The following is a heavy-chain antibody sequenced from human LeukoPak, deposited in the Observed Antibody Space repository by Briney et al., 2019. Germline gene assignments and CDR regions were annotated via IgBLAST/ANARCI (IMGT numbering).Heavy chain of an antibody. V-gene: IGHV4-38-2*02. CDR3: GIDDSMAIDY. Sequence: PGTLCLTCAVSGYSISSGYKWVWVRQLPGRRLEWFRSIYHSGSTYSNPSLKSRVTISVDTSKNQFSLKLISVTAADTAVYDGGIDDSMAIDYWGQGTLVTVSS. D-gene: IGHD2/OR15-2a*01. CDR2: IYHSGST. J-gene: IGHJ4*02. CDR1: GYSISSGYK.